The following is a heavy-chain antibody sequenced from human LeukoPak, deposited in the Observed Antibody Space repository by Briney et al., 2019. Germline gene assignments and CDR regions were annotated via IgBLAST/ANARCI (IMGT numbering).Heavy chain of an antibody. Sequence: GGSLRLSCAASGFTFSSYAMHWVRQAPGKGLEWVAVISYDGSNKYYADSVKGRFTISRDNSKNTLYLQMNSLRAEDTAVYYCARSIAATTADYYFDYWGQGTLVTVSS. V-gene: IGHV3-30-3*01. CDR2: ISYDGSNK. CDR3: ARSIAATTADYYFDY. CDR1: GFTFSSYA. D-gene: IGHD6-6*01. J-gene: IGHJ4*02.